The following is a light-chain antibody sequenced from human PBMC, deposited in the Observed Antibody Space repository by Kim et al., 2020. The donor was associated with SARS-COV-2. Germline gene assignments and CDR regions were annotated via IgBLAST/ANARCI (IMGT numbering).Light chain of an antibody. V-gene: IGKV3-20*01. Sequence: EIVLTQSPGTLSLSPGERATLSCRTSQSVCSHCLAWYQQKPGQAPRLLIYSISNRATGIPDRFSGSGSGTDFTLTISRLEPEDFAVYYCWQHCIGPPYTFGQGTKLEI. CDR1: QSVCSHC. J-gene: IGKJ2*01. CDR2: SIS. CDR3: WQHCIGPPYT.